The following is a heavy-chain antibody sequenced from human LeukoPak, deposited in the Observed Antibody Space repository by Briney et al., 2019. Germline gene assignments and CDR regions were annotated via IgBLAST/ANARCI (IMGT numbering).Heavy chain of an antibody. D-gene: IGHD5-12*01. CDR2: IKQDGSEK. Sequence: GGSLRLSCAASGFTFSSYWMSWVRQAPGKGLEWVANIKQDGSEKYYVDSVKGRFTISRDNAKNSLYLQMNSLRAEDTAVYYCARDQNNAFSIVAPIETMDVWGKGTTVTVSS. CDR1: GFTFSSYW. V-gene: IGHV3-7*01. J-gene: IGHJ6*03. CDR3: ARDQNNAFSIVAPIETMDV.